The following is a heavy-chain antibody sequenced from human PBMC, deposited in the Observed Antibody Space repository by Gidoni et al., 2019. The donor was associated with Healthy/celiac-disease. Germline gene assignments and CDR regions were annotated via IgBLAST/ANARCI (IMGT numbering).Heavy chain of an antibody. D-gene: IGHD3-3*01. CDR3: ARDAHYDFWSGYYMGWFDP. J-gene: IGHJ5*02. Sequence: QVQLVQSGAEVKKPGASVKVSCKASGYTFPGYYMHWVRQAPGQGLEWMGWINPNSGGTNYAQKFQGRVTMTRDTSISTAYMELSRLRSDDTAVYYCARDAHYDFWSGYYMGWFDPWGQGTLVTVSS. V-gene: IGHV1-2*02. CDR2: INPNSGGT. CDR1: GYTFPGYY.